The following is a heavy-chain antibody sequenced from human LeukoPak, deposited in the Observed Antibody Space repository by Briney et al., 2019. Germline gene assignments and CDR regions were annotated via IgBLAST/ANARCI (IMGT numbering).Heavy chain of an antibody. CDR3: AVDTAMADFDY. CDR2: IYTSGST. CDR1: GGSISSYY. J-gene: IGHJ4*02. Sequence: SETLSLTCTVSGGSISSYYWSWIRQPAGKGLEWIGRIYTSGSTNYNPSLKSRVTISVDKSKNQFSLKLTSVTAADTAVYYCAVDTAMADFDYWGQGTLVTVSS. D-gene: IGHD5-18*01. V-gene: IGHV4-4*07.